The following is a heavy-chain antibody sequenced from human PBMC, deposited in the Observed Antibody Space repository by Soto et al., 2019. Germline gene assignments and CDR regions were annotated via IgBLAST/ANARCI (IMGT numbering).Heavy chain of an antibody. CDR1: GGSFSGYY. V-gene: IGHV4-34*01. Sequence: QVQLQQWGAGLLKPSETLSLTCAVYGGSFSGYYWSWIRQPPGKGLEWIGEINHSGSTNYNPSLKSRVTISVDTSKNQFSLKLSSVTAADTAVYYCARTRTLLAARYYFDYWGQGTLVTVSS. CDR3: ARTRTLLAARYYFDY. J-gene: IGHJ4*02. D-gene: IGHD6-25*01. CDR2: INHSGST.